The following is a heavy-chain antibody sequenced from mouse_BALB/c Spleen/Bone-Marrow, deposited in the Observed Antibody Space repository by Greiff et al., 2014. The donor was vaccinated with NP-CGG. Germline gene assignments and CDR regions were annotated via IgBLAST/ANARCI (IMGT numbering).Heavy chain of an antibody. CDR3: ARREDYDLDY. CDR2: INPGSGGT. CDR1: GYAFTNYS. J-gene: IGHJ2*01. D-gene: IGHD2-4*01. Sequence: VQLQQSGAELVRPGTSVKVSCKASGYAFTNYSIEWVKQRPGQGLEWIGVINPGSGGTNYNEKFKGKATLTADKSSSTAYMQLSSLTSDDSAVYFCARREDYDLDYWGQGTTLTVSS. V-gene: IGHV1-54*01.